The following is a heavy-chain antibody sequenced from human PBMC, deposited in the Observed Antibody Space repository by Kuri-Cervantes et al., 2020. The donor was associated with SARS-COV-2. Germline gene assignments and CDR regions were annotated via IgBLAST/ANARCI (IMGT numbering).Heavy chain of an antibody. CDR1: GFTFSSYG. J-gene: IGHJ4*02. V-gene: IGHV3-30*03. CDR3: ARDVYRGPGSYPVY. Sequence: GESLKISCAASGFTFSSYGMHWVRQAPGKGLEWVAVISYDGSNKYYADSVKGRFTISRDNSKNTLYLQMNSLKAEDTAVYYCARDVYRGPGSYPVYWGQGTLVTGSS. D-gene: IGHD1-26*01. CDR2: ISYDGSNK.